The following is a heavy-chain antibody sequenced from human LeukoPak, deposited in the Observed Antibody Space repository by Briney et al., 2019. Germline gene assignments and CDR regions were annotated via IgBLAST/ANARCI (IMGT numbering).Heavy chain of an antibody. Sequence: PGGSLRLSCAASGFTFTTYWMTWVRQAPGKGLEWVAFIRHDTSDKYYADSVKGRFTISRDNSENTLYLQMNSLRAEDTALYSCAKNLANWGNLDYWGQGTLVTVSS. V-gene: IGHV3-30*02. J-gene: IGHJ4*02. CDR2: IRHDTSDK. D-gene: IGHD7-27*01. CDR3: AKNLANWGNLDY. CDR1: GFTFTTYW.